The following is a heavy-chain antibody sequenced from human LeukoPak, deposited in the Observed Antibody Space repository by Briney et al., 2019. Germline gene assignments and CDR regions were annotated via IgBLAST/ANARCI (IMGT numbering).Heavy chain of an antibody. V-gene: IGHV1-2*02. CDR3: ARDFFPLAWDREGMDV. D-gene: IGHD1-26*01. CDR2: INPNSGGT. Sequence: ASVKVSCKASGYTFTGYYMHWVRQAPGQGLEWMGWINPNSGGTNYAQKFQGRVTMTRDTSISTAYMELSRLRSDDTAVYYCARDFFPLAWDREGMDVWGQGTTVTVSS. CDR1: GYTFTGYY. J-gene: IGHJ6*02.